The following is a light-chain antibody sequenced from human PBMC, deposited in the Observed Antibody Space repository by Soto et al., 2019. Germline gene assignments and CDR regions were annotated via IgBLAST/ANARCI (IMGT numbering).Light chain of an antibody. J-gene: IGLJ2*01. CDR2: NNN. Sequence: QSVLTQPPSASGTPGKRVTISCSGSSSNIGSNTGNWYQQLPGTAPKLLIYNNNQRPSGVPDRFSGSKSGTSASLAISGLQSDDEADYYCATWDDSLNGPVFGGGTQLTVL. V-gene: IGLV1-44*01. CDR1: SSNIGSNT. CDR3: ATWDDSLNGPV.